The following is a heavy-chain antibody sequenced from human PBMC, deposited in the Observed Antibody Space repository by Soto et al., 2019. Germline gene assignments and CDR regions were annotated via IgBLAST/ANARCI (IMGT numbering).Heavy chain of an antibody. CDR2: IYYSGST. CDR3: ARAVVVRYWYFDL. Sequence: QVQLQESGPGLVKPSQTLSLTCTVSGGSVSSGGYYWSWIRQHPGKGLEWIGYIYYSGSTYYNPSLKSRVTISVATSKNQFSLKLSSVTAADTAVYYCARAVVVRYWYFDLWGRGTLVTVSS. V-gene: IGHV4-31*03. J-gene: IGHJ2*01. CDR1: GGSVSSGGYY. D-gene: IGHD2-21*01.